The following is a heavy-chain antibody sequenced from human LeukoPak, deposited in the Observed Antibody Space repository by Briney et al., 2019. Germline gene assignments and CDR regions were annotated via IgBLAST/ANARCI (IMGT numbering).Heavy chain of an antibody. D-gene: IGHD1-1*01. J-gene: IGHJ6*03. CDR2: IYYSGST. V-gene: IGHV4-39*01. CDR1: GGSISSSKYY. CDR3: ATGTGHYHYYYYMDV. Sequence: SETLSLTCTVSGGSISSSKYYWGWIRQPPGKGLEWIGSIYYSGSTYYNPSLKSRVTISVDTSKNQFSLKLSSVTAADTAIYYCATGTGHYHYYYYMDVWGKGTTVTVSS.